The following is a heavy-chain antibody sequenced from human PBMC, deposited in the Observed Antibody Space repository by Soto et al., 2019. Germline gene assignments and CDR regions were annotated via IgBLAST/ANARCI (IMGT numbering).Heavy chain of an antibody. J-gene: IGHJ5*02. CDR1: GGSISSYY. CDR3: AREYYDSSSYYPTWFDP. D-gene: IGHD3-22*01. Sequence: SETLSLTCTVSGGSISSYYWSWIRQPPGKGLERIGHISYSGRTNYNPSLKSRVTISVDTSKNQFSLKLSSVSAADTAVYYCAREYYDSSSYYPTWFDPRVQGTLVTVSS. V-gene: IGHV4-59*01. CDR2: ISYSGRT.